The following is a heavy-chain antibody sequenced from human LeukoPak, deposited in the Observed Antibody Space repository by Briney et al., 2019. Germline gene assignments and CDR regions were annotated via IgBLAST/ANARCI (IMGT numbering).Heavy chain of an antibody. D-gene: IGHD3-22*01. CDR2: ISGSGGST. J-gene: IGHJ4*02. Sequence: GGSLRLSCAASGFTFSSYAMSWVRQAPGKGLEWVSAISGSGGSTYYADSVKGRFTISRDNSKNTLYLQMNSLRAEDTAVYYCARDYRFYYYDSSGFLYWGQGTLVTVSS. CDR3: ARDYRFYYYDSSGFLY. V-gene: IGHV3-23*01. CDR1: GFTFSSYA.